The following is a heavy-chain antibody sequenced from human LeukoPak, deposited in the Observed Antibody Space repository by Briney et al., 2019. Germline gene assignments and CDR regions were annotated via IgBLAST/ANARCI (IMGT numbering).Heavy chain of an antibody. V-gene: IGHV1-18*01. D-gene: IGHD3-10*01. CDR3: ARYYGSGSYPPTPFGY. CDR1: GGTFTSYG. CDR2: ISAYNGNT. Sequence: ASVKVSCKASGGTFTSYGISWVRQAPGQGLEWMGWISAYNGNTNYAQKLQGRVTMATDTSTSTAYMELRSLRSDDTAVYYCARYYGSGSYPPTPFGYWGQGTLVTVSS. J-gene: IGHJ4*02.